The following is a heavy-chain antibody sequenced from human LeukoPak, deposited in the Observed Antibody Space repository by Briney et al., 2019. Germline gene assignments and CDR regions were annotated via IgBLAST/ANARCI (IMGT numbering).Heavy chain of an antibody. J-gene: IGHJ3*02. D-gene: IGHD6-13*01. CDR2: IYYSGST. Sequence: KSSETLSLTCTVSGGSISSYYWSWIRQPPGKGLEWIGYIYYSGSTNYNPSLKSRVTISVDTSKTHFSLRLSSVTAADTAMYYCARRRRIAAAGTDAFDIWGQGTMVTVSS. CDR1: GGSISSYY. CDR3: ARRRRIAAAGTDAFDI. V-gene: IGHV4-59*08.